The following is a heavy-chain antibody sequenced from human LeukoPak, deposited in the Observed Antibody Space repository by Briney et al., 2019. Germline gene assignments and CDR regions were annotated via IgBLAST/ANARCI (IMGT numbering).Heavy chain of an antibody. CDR3: AKDRDDSSGYFFDY. CDR1: GFTFSSYA. CDR2: ISGSGDST. Sequence: GGSLRLSCAASGFTFSSYAMHWVRQAPGKGLEWVSGISGSGDSTYYADSVKGRFTISRDNSKNTLCLQMNSLRAEDTAAYYCAKDRDDSSGYFFDYWGQGTLVTVSS. D-gene: IGHD3-22*01. V-gene: IGHV3-23*01. J-gene: IGHJ4*02.